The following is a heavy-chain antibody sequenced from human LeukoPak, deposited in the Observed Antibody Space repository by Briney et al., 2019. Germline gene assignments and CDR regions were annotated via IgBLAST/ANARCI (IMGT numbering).Heavy chain of an antibody. V-gene: IGHV3-7*03. J-gene: IGHJ4*02. CDR1: GFSFSGYW. D-gene: IGHD2/OR15-2a*01. CDR2: IEEDGSEK. CDR3: ARRGSTDY. Sequence: GGSLRLFCAASGFSFSGYWMTWVRQALGKGLEWVANIEEDGSEKYYADFVKGRFTISRDDAKNSLDLQMNSLRAEDTAVYYCARRGSTDYWGQGTLVTVSS.